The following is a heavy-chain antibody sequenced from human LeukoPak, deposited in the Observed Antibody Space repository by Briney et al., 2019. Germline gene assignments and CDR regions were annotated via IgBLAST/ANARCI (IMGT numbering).Heavy chain of an antibody. CDR1: GFTFDDYG. V-gene: IGHV3-20*04. CDR2: INWNGGST. D-gene: IGHD2-2*01. J-gene: IGHJ5*02. CDR3: ARDLGYCSSTSCLNWFDP. Sequence: PGGSLRLSCAASGFTFDDYGVSWVRQAPGKGLEWVSGINWNGGSTGYADSVKGRFTISRDNAKNSLYLQMNSLRAEDTALYYCARDLGYCSSTSCLNWFDPWGQGTLVTVSS.